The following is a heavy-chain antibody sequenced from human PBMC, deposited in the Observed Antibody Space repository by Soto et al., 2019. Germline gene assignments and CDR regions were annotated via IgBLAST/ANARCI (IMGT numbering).Heavy chain of an antibody. V-gene: IGHV4-30-2*01. CDR3: ARGRGWGDYFDAFDI. Sequence: SETLSLTCAVSGGSISSGGYSWSWIRQPPGKGLEWIGYIYHSGSTYYNPSLQSRVTISVDRSKNQFSLKLSSVTAADTAVYYCARGRGWGDYFDAFDIWGQGTMVTVSS. D-gene: IGHD4-17*01. J-gene: IGHJ3*02. CDR1: GGSISSGGYS. CDR2: IYHSGST.